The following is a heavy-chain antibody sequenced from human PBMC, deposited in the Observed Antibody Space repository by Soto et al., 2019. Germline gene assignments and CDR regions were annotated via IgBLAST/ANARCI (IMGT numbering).Heavy chain of an antibody. D-gene: IGHD2-15*01. Sequence: SVKVSCKAAGGTFSSYAISWVRQAPGQGLEWMGGIIPIFGTANYAQKFQGRVTITADESTSTTYMELSSLRSEDTAVYYCAGYCSGGSCYGSWGQGTLVTVSS. CDR1: GGTFSSYA. V-gene: IGHV1-69*13. CDR3: AGYCSGGSCYGS. J-gene: IGHJ4*02. CDR2: IIPIFGTA.